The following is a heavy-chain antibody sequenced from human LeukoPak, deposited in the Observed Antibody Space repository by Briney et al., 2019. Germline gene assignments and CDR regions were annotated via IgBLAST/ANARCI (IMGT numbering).Heavy chain of an antibody. D-gene: IGHD3-22*01. J-gene: IGHJ1*01. CDR1: GDSVSRSDSY. CDR2: IYYSGRT. Sequence: SETLSLTCTIFGDSVSRSDSYWDWIRQPPGKGLEWIGAIYYSGRTYYSPSLKSRVTLSIDMSNNQFSLILSSVTAADTALYFCARRRYYDSSGYLEWGQGTLVTVSS. CDR3: ARRRYYDSSGYLE. V-gene: IGHV4-39*01.